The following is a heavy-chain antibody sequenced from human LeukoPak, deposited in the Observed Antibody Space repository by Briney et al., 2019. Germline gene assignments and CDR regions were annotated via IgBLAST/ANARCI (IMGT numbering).Heavy chain of an antibody. Sequence: SETLSLTCSVSGGSISSSSYYWGWIRQPPGKGLEWIGRLYYSGSTYYNPSLKRPVTISIDTSNKQFSLKLSSVIAADTAIYYCARDNSSGWRRTTCDFWGQGTLVTVSS. CDR1: GGSISSSSYY. D-gene: IGHD6-19*01. V-gene: IGHV4-39*07. CDR3: ARDNSSGWRRTTCDF. J-gene: IGHJ4*02. CDR2: LYYSGST.